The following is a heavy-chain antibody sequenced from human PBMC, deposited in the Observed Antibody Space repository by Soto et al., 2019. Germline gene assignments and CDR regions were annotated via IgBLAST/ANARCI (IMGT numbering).Heavy chain of an antibody. CDR3: ARGSTDSYPGSRIFDF. D-gene: IGHD3-10*01. CDR2: ITDTGGDA. CDR1: GLTFGGRA. Sequence: GGSLRLSCVASGLTFGGRAMSWVRQAPGEGLQWVSTITDTGGDAKYADSVRGRFVISRDNSKKILYLQMTSLTAEDSAMYFCARGSTDSYPGSRIFDFWGRGTLVTVSS. J-gene: IGHJ4*02. V-gene: IGHV3-23*01.